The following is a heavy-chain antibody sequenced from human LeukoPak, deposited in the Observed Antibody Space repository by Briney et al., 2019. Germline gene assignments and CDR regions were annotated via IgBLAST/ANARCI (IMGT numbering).Heavy chain of an antibody. CDR2: LFHSGRT. CDR1: GYSIRSASY. J-gene: IGHJ4*02. Sequence: PSETLSLTCSVSGYSIRSASYWGWIRQPPGKGLEWIGTLFHSGRTSYNPSLKSRVSTSIDTSKSQLALKLTPVTAADTAVYYCARVLGTGAAGAFDHWGQGTLVTVSS. CDR3: ARVLGTGAAGAFDH. D-gene: IGHD6-13*01. V-gene: IGHV4-38-2*02.